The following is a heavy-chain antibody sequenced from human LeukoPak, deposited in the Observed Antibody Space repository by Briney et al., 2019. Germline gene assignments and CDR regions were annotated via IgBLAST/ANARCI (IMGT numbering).Heavy chain of an antibody. Sequence: GGSLRLSCAASGFTFSSYSVIWARQAPGKGLEWVSYVSSSGTTTYYADSVKGRFTVSRDNAKSTLYLQMNSLRAEDTAVYYCVRSDWFDPWGQGTLVTVSS. J-gene: IGHJ5*02. V-gene: IGHV3-48*04. CDR1: GFTFSSYS. CDR2: VSSSGTTT. CDR3: VRSDWFDP. D-gene: IGHD1-26*01.